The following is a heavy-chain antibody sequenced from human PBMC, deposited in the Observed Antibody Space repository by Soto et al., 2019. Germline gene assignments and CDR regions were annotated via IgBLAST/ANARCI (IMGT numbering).Heavy chain of an antibody. D-gene: IGHD3-10*01. J-gene: IGHJ6*02. CDR2: IDPSDSYT. V-gene: IGHV5-10-1*01. CDR3: ASLDYYGSGSYYSTVRYYYYGMDV. Sequence: GESLKISCKGSGYSFTSYWISWVRQMPGKGLEWMGRIDPSDSYTNYSPSFQGHVTISADKSISTAYLQWSSLKASDTAMYYCASLDYYGSGSYYSTVRYYYYGMDVWGQGTTVTVSS. CDR1: GYSFTSYW.